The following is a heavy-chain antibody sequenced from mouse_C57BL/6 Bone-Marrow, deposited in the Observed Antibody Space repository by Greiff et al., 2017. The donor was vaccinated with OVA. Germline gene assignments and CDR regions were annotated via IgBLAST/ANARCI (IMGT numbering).Heavy chain of an antibody. J-gene: IGHJ3*01. CDR1: GYTFTDYN. Sequence: EVQLQQSGPELVKPGASVKMSCKASGYTFTDYNMHWVKQSHGKSLEWIGYINPNNGGTSYNQKFKGKATLTVNKSSSTAYMELRSLTSEDSAVYYCARRAMVTSPFAYWGQGTLVTVSA. CDR3: ARRAMVTSPFAY. CDR2: INPNNGGT. V-gene: IGHV1-22*01. D-gene: IGHD2-2*01.